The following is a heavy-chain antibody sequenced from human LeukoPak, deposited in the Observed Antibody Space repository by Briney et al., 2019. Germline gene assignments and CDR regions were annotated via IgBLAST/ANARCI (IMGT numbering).Heavy chain of an antibody. D-gene: IGHD3-3*01. Sequence: ASVKVSCKASGYTLTGYYMHWVRQAPGQGLEWMGWINPNSGGTNYAQKFQGRVTMTRDTSISTAYMELSRLRSDDTAVYYCARDTSGYYTGWFDPWGQGTLVTVSS. CDR1: GYTLTGYY. V-gene: IGHV1-2*02. CDR3: ARDTSGYYTGWFDP. J-gene: IGHJ5*02. CDR2: INPNSGGT.